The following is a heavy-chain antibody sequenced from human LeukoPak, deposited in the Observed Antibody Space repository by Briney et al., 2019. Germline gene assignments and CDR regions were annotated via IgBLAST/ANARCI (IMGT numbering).Heavy chain of an antibody. Sequence: GGSLRLSCAASGFSFSGYGMHWVRQAPGKGLEWVAVISYDGSNKFYADSVKGRFTISRDNSKNTLYLQMNSLRAEDTAVYYCARDPNPRDGGYWGQGTLVTVSS. D-gene: IGHD5-24*01. CDR2: ISYDGSNK. CDR3: ARDPNPRDGGY. CDR1: GFSFSGYG. V-gene: IGHV3-30*03. J-gene: IGHJ4*02.